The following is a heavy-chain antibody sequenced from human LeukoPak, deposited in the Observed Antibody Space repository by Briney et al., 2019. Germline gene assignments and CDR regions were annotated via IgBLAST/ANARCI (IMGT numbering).Heavy chain of an antibody. J-gene: IGHJ4*02. CDR3: ARGSGSSWYVHYYFDY. CDR1: GFTFSSYA. V-gene: IGHV3-48*02. CDR2: ISSTGNTI. Sequence: GGSLRLSCAASGFTFSSYAMSWVRQAPGMGLERVSFISSTGNTIYYADSVKGRFAISRDNAKNSLYLQMNSLRDEDTAVYYCARGSGSSWYVHYYFDYWGQGTLVTVSS. D-gene: IGHD6-13*01.